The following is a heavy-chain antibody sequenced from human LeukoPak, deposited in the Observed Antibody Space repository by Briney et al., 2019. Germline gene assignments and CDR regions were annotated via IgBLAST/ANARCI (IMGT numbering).Heavy chain of an antibody. V-gene: IGHV3-33*01. CDR1: GFTFSSYG. J-gene: IGHJ6*02. CDR2: IWYDGSNK. D-gene: IGHD6-13*01. CDR3: ARSPSSSSWPYYYYYYGMDV. Sequence: GGSLRLSCAASGFTFSSYGMHWVRQAPGKGLEWVAVIWYDGSNKYYADSVKGRFTISRDNSKNTLYLQMNSLRAEDTAVYYCARSPSSSSWPYYYYYYGMDVWGQGTTVTVSS.